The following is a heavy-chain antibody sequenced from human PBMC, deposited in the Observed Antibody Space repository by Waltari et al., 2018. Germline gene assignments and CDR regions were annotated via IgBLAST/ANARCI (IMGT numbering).Heavy chain of an antibody. J-gene: IGHJ4*02. CDR3: ARGADL. V-gene: IGHV3-74*01. CDR1: GFTIIATW. Sequence: EVQLVESGGGLVQPGGSLRLSCAASGFTIIATWLHWVRQVPGKGVVWVSRISGDGSTINYADSVKGRFTISRDTAKNTLYLQMNSLRAEDTAVYYCARGADLRGQGILVTVSS. D-gene: IGHD3-3*01. CDR2: ISGDGSTI.